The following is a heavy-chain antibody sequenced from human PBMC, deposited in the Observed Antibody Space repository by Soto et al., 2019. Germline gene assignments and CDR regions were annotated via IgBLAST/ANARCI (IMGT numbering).Heavy chain of an antibody. V-gene: IGHV3-73*01. Sequence: EVQLVESGGDLVQPGGSLKLSCAASGFTFSGSAMHWVRQASGKGLEWVGRIRSKANSYATAYAASVKGRFTISRDDSNNTAYLQMNSLKTEDTAVYYCTRGTVYYFDYWGQGTLVTVSS. D-gene: IGHD1-7*01. CDR3: TRGTVYYFDY. CDR2: IRSKANSYAT. J-gene: IGHJ4*02. CDR1: GFTFSGSA.